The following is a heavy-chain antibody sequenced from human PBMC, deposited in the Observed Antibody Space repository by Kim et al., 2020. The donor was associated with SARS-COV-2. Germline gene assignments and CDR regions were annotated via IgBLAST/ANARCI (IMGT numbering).Heavy chain of an antibody. Sequence: VSWKSRITINPDTSKNQFALQLNSVTPEDTAVYYCARDSPAVYYYYGMDVWGQGTTVTVSS. V-gene: IGHV6-1*01. CDR3: ARDSPAVYYYYGMDV. J-gene: IGHJ6*02.